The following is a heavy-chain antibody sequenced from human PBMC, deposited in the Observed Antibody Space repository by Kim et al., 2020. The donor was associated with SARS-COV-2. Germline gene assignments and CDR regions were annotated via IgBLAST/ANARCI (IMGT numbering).Heavy chain of an antibody. D-gene: IGHD6-13*01. CDR2: INTNTGNP. V-gene: IGHV7-4-1*02. J-gene: IGHJ6*02. CDR3: ARDRRGLGSSWYSYYYCFGKNV. CDR1: GYTFTSYA. Sequence: ASVKVSCKASGYTFTSYAMNWVRQAPGQGLEWMGWINTNTGNPTYAQGFTGRFVFSLDTSVSTAYLQISSLKAEDTAVYYCARDRRGLGSSWYSYYYCFGKNVWGQGTAINFSS.